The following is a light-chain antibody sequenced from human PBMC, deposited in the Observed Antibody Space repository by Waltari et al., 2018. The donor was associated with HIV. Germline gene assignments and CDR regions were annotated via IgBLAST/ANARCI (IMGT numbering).Light chain of an antibody. CDR2: AAS. CDR1: QSVSHN. Sequence: EIVMTQSPATLSVSPGETATLSCRASQSVSHNLAWYQQKPGQPPRLVIYAASSRAAGIPARFSGSGSGTEFTLTITSLQSGDFGVYDCQQYSDWPRYTFGGGTNLEIK. CDR3: QQYSDWPRYT. V-gene: IGKV3-15*01. J-gene: IGKJ2*01.